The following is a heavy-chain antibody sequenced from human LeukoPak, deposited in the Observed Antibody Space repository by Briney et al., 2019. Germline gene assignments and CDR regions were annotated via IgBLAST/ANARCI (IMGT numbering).Heavy chain of an antibody. J-gene: IGHJ4*02. Sequence: GESLRLSCAASGFTFSDYYMSWIRQAPGKGLEWVSYISGSTTYTTYAGSVKGRFTISRDNAKNSLYLQMNSLRGEDTAVYYCARLGSIAAAGTPDYWGQGTLVTVSS. CDR3: ARLGSIAAAGTPDY. V-gene: IGHV3-11*06. CDR2: ISGSTTYT. CDR1: GFTFSDYY. D-gene: IGHD6-13*01.